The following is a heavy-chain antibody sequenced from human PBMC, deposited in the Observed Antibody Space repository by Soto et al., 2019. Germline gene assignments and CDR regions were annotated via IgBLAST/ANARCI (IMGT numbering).Heavy chain of an antibody. CDR1: GGTFSSYA. CDR3: ASQLTGDYYYYGMDV. V-gene: IGHV1-69*12. D-gene: IGHD7-27*01. Sequence: QVQLVQSGAEVKKPGSSVRVSCKASGGTFSSYAISWLRQAPGQGLEWMGGIIPIFGTADYAQKFQGRVTITADESTSTAYMELSSLRSEDTAVYYCASQLTGDYYYYGMDVWGQGTTVTVSS. CDR2: IIPIFGTA. J-gene: IGHJ6*02.